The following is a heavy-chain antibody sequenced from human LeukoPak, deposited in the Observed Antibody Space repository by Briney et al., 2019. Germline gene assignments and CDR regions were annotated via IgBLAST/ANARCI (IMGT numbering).Heavy chain of an antibody. CDR1: GFTFSNYG. CDR3: ARAGVGAIYYFDY. D-gene: IGHD1-26*01. J-gene: IGHJ4*02. V-gene: IGHV3-33*01. Sequence: GGSLRLSSAASGFTFSNYGMHWVRQAPGKGLEWVALIWYDGSNKYYADSVRGRFTISRDNSKNTLYLRMKSLRVEDTAVYYCARAGVGAIYYFDYWGQGTLVTVSS. CDR2: IWYDGSNK.